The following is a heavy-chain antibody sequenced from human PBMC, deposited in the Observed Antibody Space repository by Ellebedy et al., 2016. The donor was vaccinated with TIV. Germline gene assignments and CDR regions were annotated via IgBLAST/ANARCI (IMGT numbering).Heavy chain of an antibody. V-gene: IGHV3-23*01. J-gene: IGHJ4*02. CDR3: AKDRTSGDGYWVFDS. CDR1: GFTFSSFA. Sequence: GESLKISCAASGFTFSSFAMGWVRRTPGQGLEGVSGLHGSGRGIWYSDSVKGRFTISRDNSKRTVDLQMRSVRAEDTAVYFCAKDRTSGDGYWVFDSWGQGTMVSVSS. D-gene: IGHD2-21*02. CDR2: LHGSGRGI.